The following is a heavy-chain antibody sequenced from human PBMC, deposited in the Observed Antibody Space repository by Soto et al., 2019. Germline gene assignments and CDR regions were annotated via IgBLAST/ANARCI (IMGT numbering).Heavy chain of an antibody. CDR2: IKRDGSEK. J-gene: IGHJ4*02. CDR1: GLTCSNHW. CDR3: ATRPPDETYYGVFDY. D-gene: IGHD3-10*01. V-gene: IGHV3-7*02. Sequence: PGGSLRLSCTVSGLTCSNHWMTWVRQAPGKGLEWVANIKRDGSEKSYVDSVKGRFSVSRDNTKNSLYLQMNNLRAEDTAVYYCATRPPDETYYGVFDYWGRGALVTVSS.